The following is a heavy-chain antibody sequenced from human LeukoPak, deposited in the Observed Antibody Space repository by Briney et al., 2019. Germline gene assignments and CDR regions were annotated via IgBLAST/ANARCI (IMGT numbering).Heavy chain of an antibody. CDR3: ATESEKPQIYYYYGMDV. Sequence: ASVKVSCKVSGYTLTELSMHWVRQAPGKGLEWMGGFDPEDGETIYAQKFQGRVTMAEDTSTDTAYMELSSLRSEDTAVYYSATESEKPQIYYYYGMDVWGQGTTVTVSS. J-gene: IGHJ6*02. CDR2: FDPEDGET. V-gene: IGHV1-24*01. D-gene: IGHD1-14*01. CDR1: GYTLTELS.